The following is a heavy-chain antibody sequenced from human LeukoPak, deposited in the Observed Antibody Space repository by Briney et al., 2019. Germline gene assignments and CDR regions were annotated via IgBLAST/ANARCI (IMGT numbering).Heavy chain of an antibody. CDR3: AKDLEDSSSWSDDFDY. V-gene: IGHV3-30*18. CDR2: ISYDGSNK. J-gene: IGHJ4*02. CDR1: GFTFSSYG. Sequence: PGRSLRLSCAASGFTFSSYGMHWVRQAPGKGLEWVAVISYDGSNKYYADSVKGRFTISRDNSKNTLYLQMNSLRAEETAVYYCAKDLEDSSSWSDDFDYWGQGTLVTVSS. D-gene: IGHD6-13*01.